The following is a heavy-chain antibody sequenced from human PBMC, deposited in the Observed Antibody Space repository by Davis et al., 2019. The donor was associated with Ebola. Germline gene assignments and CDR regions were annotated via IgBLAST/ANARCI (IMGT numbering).Heavy chain of an antibody. CDR2: INPSGGST. Sequence: AASVKVSCKASGYTFTSYYMHWVRQAPGQGLEWMGIINPSGGSTSYAQKFQGRVTMTTDTSTSTAYMELRSLRSDDTAVYYCARDHGDITMIVVVTYADVWGQGTLVTVSS. CDR3: ARDHGDITMIVVVTYADV. V-gene: IGHV1-46*01. J-gene: IGHJ4*02. D-gene: IGHD3-22*01. CDR1: GYTFTSYY.